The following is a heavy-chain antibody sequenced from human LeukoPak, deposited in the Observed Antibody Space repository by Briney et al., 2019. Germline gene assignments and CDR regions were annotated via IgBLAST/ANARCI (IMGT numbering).Heavy chain of an antibody. CDR2: ISGSGGST. J-gene: IGHJ4*02. CDR3: AKDSSGYLGFDY. Sequence: GGSLRLSCAASGFTFSSYGMSWVRQAPGKGLEWVSAISGSGGSTYYADSVKGRFTISRDNSKNTLYLQMNSLRAEDTAVYYCAKDSSGYLGFDYWGQGTLVTVSS. CDR1: GFTFSSYG. V-gene: IGHV3-23*01. D-gene: IGHD3-22*01.